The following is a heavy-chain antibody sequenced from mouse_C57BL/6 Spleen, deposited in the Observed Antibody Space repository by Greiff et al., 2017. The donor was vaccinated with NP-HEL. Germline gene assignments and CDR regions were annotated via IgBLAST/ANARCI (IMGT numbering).Heavy chain of an antibody. CDR3: ARWVLRRDYYAMDY. Sequence: QVQLQQSGAELVKPGASVKMSCKASGYTFTSYWITWVKQRPGQGLEWIGDIYPGSGSTNYNEKFKSKATLTVDTSSSTAYMQLSSLTSEDSAVYSCARWVLRRDYYAMDYWGQGTSVTVSS. J-gene: IGHJ4*01. CDR2: IYPGSGST. D-gene: IGHD2-12*01. V-gene: IGHV1-55*01. CDR1: GYTFTSYW.